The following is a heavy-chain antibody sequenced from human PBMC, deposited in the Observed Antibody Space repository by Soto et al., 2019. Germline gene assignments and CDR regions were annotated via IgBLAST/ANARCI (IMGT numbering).Heavy chain of an antibody. D-gene: IGHD3-16*01. CDR1: GFTFSNAW. CDR3: TTDGWAYEASLS. Sequence: PGGPLSPSGAASGFTFSNAWMNWVRQAPGKGLEWVGRIKSKTDGGTTDYAAPVKGRFTISRDDSKNTLYLQMNSLKTEDTAVYYCTTDGWAYEASLSWGQGTLVTVSS. J-gene: IGHJ4*02. V-gene: IGHV3-15*07. CDR2: IKSKTDGGTT.